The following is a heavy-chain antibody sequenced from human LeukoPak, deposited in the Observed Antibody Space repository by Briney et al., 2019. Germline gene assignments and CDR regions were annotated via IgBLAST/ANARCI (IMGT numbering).Heavy chain of an antibody. CDR1: DGSISSYY. CDR2: IYYSGHT. J-gene: IGHJ6*03. CDR3: ASIEVIAVSGNYYYMDV. Sequence: KPSETLSLTCTVSDGSISSYYWSWIRQPPGKGLEWIGYIYYSGHTNYSPSLKSRVTISVDTSKNQFSLKLISVTAADTAVYYCASIEVIAVSGNYYYMDVWGKGTTVTVSS. D-gene: IGHD6-19*01. V-gene: IGHV4-59*01.